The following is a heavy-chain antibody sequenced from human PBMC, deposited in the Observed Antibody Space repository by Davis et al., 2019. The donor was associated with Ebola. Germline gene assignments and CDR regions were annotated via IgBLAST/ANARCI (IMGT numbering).Heavy chain of an antibody. D-gene: IGHD2-2*01. CDR1: GYTFTSYG. V-gene: IGHV1-18*01. CDR2: ISAYNGNT. Sequence: ASVKVSCKASGYTFTSYGISWVPQAPGQGLEWMGWISAYNGNTNYAQKLQGRVTMTTDTSTSTAYMELRSLRSEDTAVYYCARGFGYCSSTSCSPFDYWGQGTLVTVSS. J-gene: IGHJ4*02. CDR3: ARGFGYCSSTSCSPFDY.